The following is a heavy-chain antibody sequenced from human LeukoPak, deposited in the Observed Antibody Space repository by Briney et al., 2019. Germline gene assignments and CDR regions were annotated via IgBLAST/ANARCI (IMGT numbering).Heavy chain of an antibody. Sequence: SETLSLTCTVSGGSISSSNYYWGWIRQPPGKGLEWIGSIYYSGSTYYNPCRKSQFTISVDTSKNQFSLHLTSLPAADTAVYYCARHSSMTTGYMAYWGQGTLVTVSS. CDR2: IYYSGST. D-gene: IGHD4-17*01. CDR3: ARHSSMTTGYMAY. CDR1: GGSISSSNYY. J-gene: IGHJ4*02. V-gene: IGHV4-39*01.